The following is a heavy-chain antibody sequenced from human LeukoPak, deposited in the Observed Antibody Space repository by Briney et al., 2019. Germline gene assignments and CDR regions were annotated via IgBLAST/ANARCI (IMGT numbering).Heavy chain of an antibody. V-gene: IGHV4-39*01. CDR3: GVMIRGNFDY. D-gene: IGHD3-10*01. Sequence: SETLSLTCTVSGGSISTANYYWGWVRQPPGKGLEWIGNIYYSGSTYYNMSLNSRVTISVDTSKNHFSLQLRSLTAADTAVYYCGVMIRGNFDYWGQGTLVTVSS. J-gene: IGHJ4*02. CDR2: IYYSGST. CDR1: GGSISTANYY.